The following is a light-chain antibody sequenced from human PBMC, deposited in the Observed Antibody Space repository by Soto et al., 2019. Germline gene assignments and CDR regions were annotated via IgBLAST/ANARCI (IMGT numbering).Light chain of an antibody. V-gene: IGLV4-69*01. Sequence: QSVLTQSPSASASLGASVKLTCTLSSGHNNYAIAWHQQQPEKGPRYLMKLNSDGSHNKGDGIPDRFSGSSSGAERHLTISSRQSEDEADYYCQTWGTAIHDVVFGGGTKLTVL. CDR2: LNSDGSH. J-gene: IGLJ2*01. CDR3: QTWGTAIHDVV. CDR1: SGHNNYA.